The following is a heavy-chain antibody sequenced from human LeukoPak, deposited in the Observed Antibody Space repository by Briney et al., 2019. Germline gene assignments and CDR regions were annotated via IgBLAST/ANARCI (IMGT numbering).Heavy chain of an antibody. J-gene: IGHJ4*02. CDR3: ARDAYCSSTSCPAPFDY. Sequence: ASVNVSCKASGSTFTSYGISWVRQAPGQGLEWMGWISAYNGNTNYAQKLQGRVTMTTDTSTSTAYMELRSLRSDNTAVYYCARDAYCSSTSCPAPFDYWGQGTLVTVSS. V-gene: IGHV1-18*01. CDR1: GSTFTSYG. CDR2: ISAYNGNT. D-gene: IGHD2-2*01.